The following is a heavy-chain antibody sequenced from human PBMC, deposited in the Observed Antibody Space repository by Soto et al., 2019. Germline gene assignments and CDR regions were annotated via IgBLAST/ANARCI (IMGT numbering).Heavy chain of an antibody. V-gene: IGHV3-33*01. J-gene: IGHJ4*02. CDR1: GFTFSSYG. CDR3: ARDLEGEQWLPTWIY. CDR2: IWYDGSNK. Sequence: QVQLVESGGGVVQPGRSLRLSCAASGFTFSSYGMHWVRQAPGKGLEWVAVIWYDGSNKYYADSVKGRFTISRDNSKNTLYLQMNSLRAEDTAVYYCARDLEGEQWLPTWIYWGQGTLVTVSS. D-gene: IGHD6-19*01.